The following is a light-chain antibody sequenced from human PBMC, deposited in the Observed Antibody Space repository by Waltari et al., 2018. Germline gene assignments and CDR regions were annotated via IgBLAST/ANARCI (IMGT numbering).Light chain of an antibody. V-gene: IGLV2-14*01. Sequence: QSAPTQPASVSGSPGQSITISCTGTSSDVGAYDFVSWHQQYPGKAPKVMIYGVNNRPSGVSNRFSGSKSGNTASLSISGLQADDEADYYCSSYTTSGTLVFGTGTKVTVL. J-gene: IGLJ1*01. CDR3: SSYTTSGTLV. CDR2: GVN. CDR1: SSDVGAYDF.